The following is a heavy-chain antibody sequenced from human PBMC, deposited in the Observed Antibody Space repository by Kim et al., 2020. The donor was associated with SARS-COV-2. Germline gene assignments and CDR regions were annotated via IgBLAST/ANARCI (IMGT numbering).Heavy chain of an antibody. J-gene: IGHJ5*02. V-gene: IGHV4-34*01. Sequence: SETLSLTCAVYGGSFCGDYWSWVRQPLGKGLEWIGEINHSESTNYNPSLKSRVTISVDTSKNQFSLKLSSVTAADTAVYYCARGVKVTNTGNWFDPWGQGTLVTLS. D-gene: IGHD4-17*01. CDR2: INHSEST. CDR1: GGSFCGDY. CDR3: ARGVKVTNTGNWFDP.